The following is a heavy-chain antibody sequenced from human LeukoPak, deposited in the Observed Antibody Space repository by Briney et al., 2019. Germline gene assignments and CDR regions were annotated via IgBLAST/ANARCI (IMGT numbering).Heavy chain of an antibody. D-gene: IGHD2-2*01. CDR2: ISWNSGSI. V-gene: IGHV3-9*01. CDR1: GFTFDDYA. J-gene: IGHJ4*02. Sequence: PGGSLRLSCAASGFTFDDYAMHWVRQAPGKGLEWVSGISWNSGSIGYADSVKGRLTISRDNAKNSLYLQMNSLRAEDTAVYYCASGRYCSSTSCYQAIDYWGQGTLVTVSS. CDR3: ASGRYCSSTSCYQAIDY.